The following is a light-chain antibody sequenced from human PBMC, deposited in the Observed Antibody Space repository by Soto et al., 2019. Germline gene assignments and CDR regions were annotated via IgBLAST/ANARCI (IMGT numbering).Light chain of an antibody. Sequence: DIVMTQSPLSLPVTPGEPASISCRSGQSLLHSNGYNYLDWYLQKPGQSPQLLIFLGSHRASGVPDRFSGSVSGTYFTLTISRVEAEDVGVYYCMQALLFPWTFGQGTKVEIK. CDR3: MQALLFPWT. J-gene: IGKJ1*01. CDR1: QSLLHSNGYNY. V-gene: IGKV2-28*01. CDR2: LGS.